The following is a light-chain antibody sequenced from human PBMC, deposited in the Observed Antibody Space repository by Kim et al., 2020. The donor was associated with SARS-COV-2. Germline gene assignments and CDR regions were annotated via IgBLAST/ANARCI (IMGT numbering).Light chain of an antibody. CDR1: NDNVGNEG. V-gene: IGLV10-54*01. CDR3: SAWDRSLNGWV. CDR2: RNN. J-gene: IGLJ3*02. Sequence: QAGLTQPPSVSKGLRQTATLTCTGNNDNVGNEGAAWLQQHQGHPPKLLSYRNNNRPSGISERLSASRSGNTASLTITGLQPEDEADYYCSAWDRSLNGWVFGGGTQLTVL.